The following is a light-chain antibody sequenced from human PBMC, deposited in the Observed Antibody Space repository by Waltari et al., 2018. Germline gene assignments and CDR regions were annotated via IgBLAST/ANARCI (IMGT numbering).Light chain of an antibody. Sequence: QLVLTQSPSASASLGASVKFTCTLSSGHSSNIIAWHQQQPEKGPRYLMKVNSDGSHSKGDESPDRFSGSCSGTERYLTISSVQSEDEADYYCQTGGHGTWVFGGGTKLTVL. V-gene: IGLV4-69*01. CDR2: VNSDGSH. CDR3: QTGGHGTWV. J-gene: IGLJ3*02. CDR1: SGHSSNI.